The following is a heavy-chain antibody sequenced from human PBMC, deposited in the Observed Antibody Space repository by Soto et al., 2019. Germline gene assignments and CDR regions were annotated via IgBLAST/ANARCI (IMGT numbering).Heavy chain of an antibody. Sequence: GGSLRLSCAASRFTFSDYSMNWVRQAPGKGLEWVSSISSSSGYRYYADSVKGRFTISRDNAKNSLYLQMNSLRAEDTAVYYCARDYPTGRYFDLWGRGTLVTVSS. J-gene: IGHJ2*01. CDR1: RFTFSDYS. CDR2: ISSSSGYR. CDR3: ARDYPTGRYFDL. D-gene: IGHD4-17*01. V-gene: IGHV3-21*01.